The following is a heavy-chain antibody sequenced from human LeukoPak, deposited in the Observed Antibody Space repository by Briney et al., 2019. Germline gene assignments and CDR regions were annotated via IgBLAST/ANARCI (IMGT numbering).Heavy chain of an antibody. CDR3: AREMGRDDSSGYYLDY. D-gene: IGHD3-22*01. J-gene: IGHJ4*02. CDR2: INPNSGGT. V-gene: IGHV1-2*02. Sequence: ASVTVSCTASGYTFTGYYMHWVRQAPGQGLEWMGWINPNSGGTNYAQKFQGRVTITADESTSTAYMELSSLRSEDTAVYYCAREMGRDDSSGYYLDYWGQGTLVTVSS. CDR1: GYTFTGYY.